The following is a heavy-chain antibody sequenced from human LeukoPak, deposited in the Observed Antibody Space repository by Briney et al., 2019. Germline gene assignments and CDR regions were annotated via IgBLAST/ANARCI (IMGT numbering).Heavy chain of an antibody. D-gene: IGHD3-22*01. Sequence: SSVKVSCKTSGYTFTNYGMHWVRQAPRQSLEWMGWINTGNGNTKSSQKFQDRVTLSRDTSASTAYMELNSLSSEDTAVYYCARVPLHDASGHYYSHWGQGTLVTVSS. CDR1: GYTFTNYG. CDR2: INTGNGNT. V-gene: IGHV1-3*04. CDR3: ARVPLHDASGHYYSH. J-gene: IGHJ1*01.